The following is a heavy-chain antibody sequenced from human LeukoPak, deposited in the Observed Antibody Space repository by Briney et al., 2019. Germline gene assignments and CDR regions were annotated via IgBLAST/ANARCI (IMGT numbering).Heavy chain of an antibody. J-gene: IGHJ3*02. CDR3: ARGPGAFDI. CDR2: INPRSSST. CDR1: GYTFTSYY. V-gene: IGHV1-46*01. D-gene: IGHD2-2*01. Sequence: ASVKVSCKASGYTFTSYYIYWVRQAPGQGLEWIGIINPRSSSTTYAQKFQGRVTMTRDTSTSTVYMEVRSLRSEDAAVYYCARGPGAFDIWGQGTMVTVSS.